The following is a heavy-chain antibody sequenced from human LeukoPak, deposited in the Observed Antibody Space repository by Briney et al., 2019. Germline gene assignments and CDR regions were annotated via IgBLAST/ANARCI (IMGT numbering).Heavy chain of an antibody. CDR1: GFTFSNYA. Sequence: GGSLRLSCAASGFTFSNYAMSWVRQAPGKGLEWVSAISGSGGSTYYADSVKGRFTISRDNSKNTLYLQMNSLRAEDTAVYYCAKDPERITIFGVVNDYWGQGTLVTVSS. CDR2: ISGSGGST. D-gene: IGHD3-3*01. CDR3: AKDPERITIFGVVNDY. V-gene: IGHV3-23*01. J-gene: IGHJ4*02.